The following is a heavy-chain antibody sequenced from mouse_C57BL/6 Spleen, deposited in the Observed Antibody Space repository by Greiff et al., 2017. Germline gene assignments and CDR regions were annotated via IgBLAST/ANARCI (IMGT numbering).Heavy chain of an antibody. CDR3: ARRLLRFYAMDY. V-gene: IGHV1-53*01. CDR2: INPSNGGT. Sequence: QVQLQQPGTELVKPGASVQLSCKASGYTFTSYWMHWVKQRPGQGLEWIGNINPSNGGTNYNEKFKSKATLTVDKSSSAAYMQLSSLTAEDSAVYYCARRLLRFYAMDYWGQRTSVTVAS. CDR1: GYTFTSYW. J-gene: IGHJ4*01. D-gene: IGHD1-1*01.